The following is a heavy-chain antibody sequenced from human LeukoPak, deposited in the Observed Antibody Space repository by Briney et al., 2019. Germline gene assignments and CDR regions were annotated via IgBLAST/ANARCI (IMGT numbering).Heavy chain of an antibody. J-gene: IGHJ4*02. Sequence: QSGGSLRLSCAASGFTFSSYAMSWVRQAPGKGLEWVPAISGSGGSTYYADSVKGRFTISRDNAKNSLYLEMDSLRAEDTALYYCARDKNGAKSWAFDYWGQGSLVIVSP. CDR3: ARDKNGAKSWAFDY. CDR2: ISGSGGST. D-gene: IGHD2-8*01. CDR1: GFTFSSYA. V-gene: IGHV3-23*01.